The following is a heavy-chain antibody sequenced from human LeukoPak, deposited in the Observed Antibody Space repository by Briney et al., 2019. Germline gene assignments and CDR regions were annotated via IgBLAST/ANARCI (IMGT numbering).Heavy chain of an antibody. D-gene: IGHD3-3*01. J-gene: IGHJ6*03. V-gene: IGHV3-7*01. CDR1: GFTFSNCW. CDR3: ARDLEGATEYYYYYYMDV. CDR2: INLDGSEK. Sequence: GGSLRLSCAASGFTFSNCWMSWVRQAPGKGLQWVANINLDGSEKFYVDSVKGRFTISRDNAKNSLYLQMNSLRADDTAVYYCARDLEGATEYYYYYYMDVWGKGTTVTVSS.